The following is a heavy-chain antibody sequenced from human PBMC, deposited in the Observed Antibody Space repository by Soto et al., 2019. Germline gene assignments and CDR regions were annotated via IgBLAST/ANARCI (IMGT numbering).Heavy chain of an antibody. D-gene: IGHD3-22*01. V-gene: IGHV1-2*02. CDR1: GYTFTGYY. CDR3: AREMATMIVKDAFDI. Sequence: WASVKVSCKASGYTFTGYYMHWVRQAPGQGLEWMGWINPNSGGTNYAQKFQGRVTMTRDTSISTAYMELSRLRSDDTAVYYCAREMATMIVKDAFDIWGQGTMVTVSS. CDR2: INPNSGGT. J-gene: IGHJ3*02.